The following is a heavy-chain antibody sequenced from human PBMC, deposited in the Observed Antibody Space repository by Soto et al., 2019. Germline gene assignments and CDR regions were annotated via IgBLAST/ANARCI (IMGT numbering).Heavy chain of an antibody. V-gene: IGHV1-18*01. Sequence: GASVKISSKSSGYTVSSYGITGVRQTPGQGLEWMGWISAYNGNTNYAQKLQGRVTMTTDTSTSTAYMELRSLRSDDTAVYYCARDLRYSSAYRFDYWGQGTLVTVSS. CDR2: ISAYNGNT. CDR3: ARDLRYSSAYRFDY. J-gene: IGHJ4*02. CDR1: GYTVSSYG. D-gene: IGHD6-19*01.